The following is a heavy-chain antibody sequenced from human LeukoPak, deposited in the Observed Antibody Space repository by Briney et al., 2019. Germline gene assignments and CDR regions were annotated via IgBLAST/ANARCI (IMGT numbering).Heavy chain of an antibody. CDR3: ARDTKSHGMDV. J-gene: IGHJ6*02. D-gene: IGHD3-3*01. Sequence: SETLSLTCTVSGGSISSSSYYWGWIRQPPGKGLEWIGSIYYSGSTYYNPSLKSRVTISVDTSKNQFSLKLSSVTAADTAVYYCARDTKSHGMDVWGQGTTVTVSS. CDR2: IYYSGST. V-gene: IGHV4-39*07. CDR1: GGSISSSSYY.